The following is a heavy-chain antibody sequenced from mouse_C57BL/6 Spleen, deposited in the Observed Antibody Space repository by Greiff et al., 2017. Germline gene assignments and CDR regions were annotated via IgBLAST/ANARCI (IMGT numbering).Heavy chain of an antibody. CDR3: ARSYYGSSYEWYFDV. V-gene: IGHV1-19*01. J-gene: IGHJ1*03. CDR1: GYTFTDYY. Sequence: VQLQQSGPVLVKPGASVKMSCKASGYTFTDYYMNWVKQSHGKSLEWIGVINPYNGGTSYNQKFKGKATLTVDKSSSTAYMELNSLTSEDSAVYYCARSYYGSSYEWYFDVWGTGTTVTVSS. CDR2: INPYNGGT. D-gene: IGHD1-1*01.